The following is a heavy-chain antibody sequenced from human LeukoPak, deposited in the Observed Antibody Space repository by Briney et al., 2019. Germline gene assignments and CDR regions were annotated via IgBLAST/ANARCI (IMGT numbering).Heavy chain of an antibody. J-gene: IGHJ6*02. CDR3: ARDRWCSGGSCHWGYGMDV. CDR1: GGTFSSYA. V-gene: IGHV1-69*13. Sequence: SVKVSCKASGGTFSSYAISWVRQAPGQGLEWMGGIIPIFGPANYAQKFQGRVTITADESTSTAYMELSSLRSEDTAVYYCARDRWCSGGSCHWGYGMDVWGQGTTVTVSS. D-gene: IGHD2-15*01. CDR2: IIPIFGPA.